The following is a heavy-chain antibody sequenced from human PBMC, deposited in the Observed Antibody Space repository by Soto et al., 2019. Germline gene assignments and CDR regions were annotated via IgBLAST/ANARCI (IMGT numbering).Heavy chain of an antibody. Sequence: QVQLVQSGAEVKKPGSSVKVSCKASGGTFSSYAISWVRQAPGQGLEWMGGIIPIFGTANYAQKFQGRVTITADESTSTADMELSSLRSEDTAVYYCAREMVAVAGTGGAFDIWGQGTMVTVSS. CDR2: IIPIFGTA. J-gene: IGHJ3*02. D-gene: IGHD6-19*01. CDR3: AREMVAVAGTGGAFDI. V-gene: IGHV1-69*01. CDR1: GGTFSSYA.